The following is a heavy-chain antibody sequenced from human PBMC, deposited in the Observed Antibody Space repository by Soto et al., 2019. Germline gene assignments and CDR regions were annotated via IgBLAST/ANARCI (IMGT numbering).Heavy chain of an antibody. CDR2: IYYSGST. D-gene: IGHD6-6*01. CDR1: GGSVGSGSYY. J-gene: IGHJ6*02. V-gene: IGHV4-61*01. CDR3: ARDRTREYSSSAGGYYYYGMDV. Sequence: SETLSLTCTVSGGSVGSGSYYWSWIRQPPGKGLEWIGYIYYSGSTNYNPSLKSRVTISVDTSKNQFSLKLSSVTAADTAVYYCARDRTREYSSSAGGYYYYGMDVWGQGTTVTVSS.